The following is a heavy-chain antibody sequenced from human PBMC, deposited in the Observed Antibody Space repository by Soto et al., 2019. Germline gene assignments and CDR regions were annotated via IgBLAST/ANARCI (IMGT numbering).Heavy chain of an antibody. CDR3: ADGGEWSFNFEY. D-gene: IGHD3-3*01. Sequence: EVQLLESGGGLVQPGGSLRLSCAASGFSFSIYAMSWVRQAPGKGLEWVCGISGSGENTYYADSVKGRFTISRDNSKNTVYLQMNNLRVEDKAVYYCADGGEWSFNFEYWGQGTLVTVFS. CDR2: ISGSGENT. J-gene: IGHJ4*02. CDR1: GFSFSIYA. V-gene: IGHV3-23*01.